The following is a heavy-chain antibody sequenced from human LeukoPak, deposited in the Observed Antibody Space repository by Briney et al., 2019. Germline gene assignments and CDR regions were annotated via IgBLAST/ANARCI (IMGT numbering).Heavy chain of an antibody. CDR3: ARGHDFDY. CDR1: GYTFTSYD. Sequence: ASVKVSCKASGYTFTSYDINWVRQATGQGLEWVGWINPNSGNTGYAQKFQGRVTMTRNTSITTAYMELGSLRSEDTAIYYCARGHDFDYWGQGTLVTVSS. V-gene: IGHV1-8*01. CDR2: INPNSGNT. J-gene: IGHJ4*02.